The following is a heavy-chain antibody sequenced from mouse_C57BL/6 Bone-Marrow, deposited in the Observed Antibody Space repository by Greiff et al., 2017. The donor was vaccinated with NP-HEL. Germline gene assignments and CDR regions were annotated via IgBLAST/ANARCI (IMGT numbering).Heavy chain of an antibody. V-gene: IGHV2-5*01. CDR1: GFSLTSYG. CDR3: AKNLGSKDWYFDV. D-gene: IGHD1-1*01. J-gene: IGHJ1*03. CDR2: IWRGGST. Sequence: QVQLQQSGPGLVQPSQSLSITCTVSGFSLTSYGVHWVRQSPGKGLEWLGVIWRGGSTDYNAAFMSRLSITKDNSKSQVFFKMNSLQADDTAIYYCAKNLGSKDWYFDVWGTGTTVTVSS.